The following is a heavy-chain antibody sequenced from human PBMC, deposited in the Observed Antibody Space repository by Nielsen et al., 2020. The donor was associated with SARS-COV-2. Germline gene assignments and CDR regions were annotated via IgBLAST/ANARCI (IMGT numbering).Heavy chain of an antibody. CDR1: GFTFSSYA. CDR2: ISGSGGST. J-gene: IGHJ4*02. V-gene: IGHV3-23*01. D-gene: IGHD5-12*01. CDR3: AKGSGYSGYYYFDY. Sequence: GGSLRLSCAASGFTFSSYAMSWVRQAPGKGLEWVSAISGSGGSTYYADSVKGRFTISRDNSKNALYLQMNSLRAEDTAVYYCAKGSGYSGYYYFDYWGQGTLVTVSS.